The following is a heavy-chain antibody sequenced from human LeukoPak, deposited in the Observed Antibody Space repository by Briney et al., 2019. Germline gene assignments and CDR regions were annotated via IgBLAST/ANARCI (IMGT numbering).Heavy chain of an antibody. J-gene: IGHJ6*02. CDR2: INSDGSTT. Sequence: PGRSLRLSCAASGFTFSNYWMHWVRQAPGKGLVWVSRINSDGSTTNYADSVKGRFTISRDNAKNTLFLQMNSLRAEDTAVYYCASLQNVPSYYYYYVMDVWGQGTTVTVSS. CDR1: GFTFSNYW. V-gene: IGHV3-74*01. D-gene: IGHD2/OR15-2a*01. CDR3: ASLQNVPSYYYYYVMDV.